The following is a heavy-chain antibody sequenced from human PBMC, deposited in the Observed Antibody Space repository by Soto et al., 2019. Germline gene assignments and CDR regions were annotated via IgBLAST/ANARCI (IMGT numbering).Heavy chain of an antibody. D-gene: IGHD4-17*01. J-gene: IGHJ5*02. Sequence: GGSLRLSCAASGFTFSSYGMHWVRQAPGKGLEWVAVIWYDGSNKYYADSVKGRFTISRDNSKNTLYLQMNSLRAEDTAVYYCARDRIALDYGGNSLFDPWGQGTLVTVSS. CDR3: ARDRIALDYGGNSLFDP. CDR1: GFTFSSYG. CDR2: IWYDGSNK. V-gene: IGHV3-33*01.